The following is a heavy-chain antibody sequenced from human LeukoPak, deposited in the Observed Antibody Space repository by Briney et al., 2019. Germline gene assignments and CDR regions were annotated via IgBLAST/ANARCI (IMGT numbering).Heavy chain of an antibody. Sequence: AETLSLTCTVSGGSASSYYGSWIRRPPGRGLEWIAYLSHRGSSDSNPSLTSRVTTLVGTSKNQSSLKLTSVTAADTAVYYCARARYANAWYAFDIWGHGTMVTVSS. V-gene: IGHV4-59*02. D-gene: IGHD2-2*01. CDR2: LSHRGSS. CDR3: ARARYANAWYAFDI. J-gene: IGHJ3*02. CDR1: GGSASSYY.